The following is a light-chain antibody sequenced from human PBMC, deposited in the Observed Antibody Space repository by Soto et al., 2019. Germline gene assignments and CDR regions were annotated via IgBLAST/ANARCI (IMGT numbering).Light chain of an antibody. CDR2: SAS. CDR3: QKYNSAPWT. Sequence: IQMTQSHSSLSASLGDRFSITCRASRDISNYLAWYQQKPGKVPNLLIYSASTLQSGVPSRFSGSGSGTDFTLTISSLEPEDVATYYCQKYNSAPWTFGQGTKVDI. J-gene: IGKJ1*01. V-gene: IGKV1-27*01. CDR1: RDISNY.